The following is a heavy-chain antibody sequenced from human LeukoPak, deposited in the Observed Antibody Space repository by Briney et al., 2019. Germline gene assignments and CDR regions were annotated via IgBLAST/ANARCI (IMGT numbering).Heavy chain of an antibody. CDR1: GGSISSYY. CDR2: IYYSGST. CDR3: ARTPAAGRGNYFDY. J-gene: IGHJ4*02. V-gene: IGHV4-59*01. Sequence: SETLSLTCTVSGGSISSYYWSWIRQPPGKGLELIGYIYYSGSTNYSPSLKSRVTISVDTSNNQFSLKLSSVTAADTAVYYCARTPAAGRGNYFDYWGQGILVTVSS. D-gene: IGHD6-13*01.